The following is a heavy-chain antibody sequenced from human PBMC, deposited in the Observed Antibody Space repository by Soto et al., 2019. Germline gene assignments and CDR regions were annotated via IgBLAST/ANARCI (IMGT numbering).Heavy chain of an antibody. CDR3: AADPPVLRFLEWPSWGGDCGMDV. Sequence: SVKVSCKASGFTFTSSAVQWVRQARGQRLEWIGWIVVGSGNTNYAQKFQERVTITRDMSTSTAYMELSSLRSEDTAVYYCAADPPVLRFLEWPSWGGDCGMDVWGQGTTVTVS. CDR1: GFTFTSSA. CDR2: IVVGSGNT. J-gene: IGHJ6*02. D-gene: IGHD3-3*01. V-gene: IGHV1-58*01.